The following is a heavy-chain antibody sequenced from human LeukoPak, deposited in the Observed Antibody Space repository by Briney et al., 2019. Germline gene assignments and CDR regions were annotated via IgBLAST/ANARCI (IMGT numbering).Heavy chain of an antibody. CDR3: AKPGDDYGDSGYFDY. CDR1: GFTFSSYG. J-gene: IGHJ4*02. D-gene: IGHD4-17*01. Sequence: GGSLRLSCAASGFTFSSYGMHWVRQAPGKGLEWVAVIWYDGSNKYYADSVKGRFTISRDNSKNTLYLQMNSLRAEDTAVYYCAKPGDDYGDSGYFDYWGQGTLATVSS. CDR2: IWYDGSNK. V-gene: IGHV3-33*06.